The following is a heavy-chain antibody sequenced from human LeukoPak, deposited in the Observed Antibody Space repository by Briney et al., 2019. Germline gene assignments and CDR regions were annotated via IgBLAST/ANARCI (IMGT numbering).Heavy chain of an antibody. D-gene: IGHD4-17*01. CDR1: GFTFSSYG. CDR3: ARAGALSYGDYDLFDY. Sequence: PGGSLRLSCAASGFTFSSYGMSWVRQAPGKGLEWVSAISSSSSYIYYADSVKGRFTISRDNAKNSLYLQMSSLRAEDTAVYYCARAGALSYGDYDLFDYWGQGTLATVSS. CDR2: ISSSSSYI. J-gene: IGHJ4*02. V-gene: IGHV3-21*01.